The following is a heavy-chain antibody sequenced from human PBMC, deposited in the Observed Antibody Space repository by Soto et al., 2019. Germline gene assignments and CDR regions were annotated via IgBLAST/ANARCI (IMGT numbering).Heavy chain of an antibody. J-gene: IGHJ6*02. D-gene: IGHD1-26*01. CDR1: DGSISSGDYY. V-gene: IGHV4-30-4*01. Sequence: SETLSLTCTVSDGSISSGDYYWSWIRQPPGKGLEWIGYIYYSGSTYYNPSLKSRVTISVDTSKNQFSLKLSSVTAADTAVYYCARANFWFPPLGATISSPYYYGMDVWGQGTTVTVSS. CDR3: ARANFWFPPLGATISSPYYYGMDV. CDR2: IYYSGST.